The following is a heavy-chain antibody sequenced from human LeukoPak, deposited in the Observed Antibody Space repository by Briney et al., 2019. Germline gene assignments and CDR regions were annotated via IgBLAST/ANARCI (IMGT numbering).Heavy chain of an antibody. D-gene: IGHD3-3*01. CDR2: INHSGST. CDR3: ARFRSKGRRFLEWFSHAPYFDY. CDR1: GGSFSGHY. V-gene: IGHV4-34*01. Sequence: SETLSLTCAVYGGSFSGHYWSWIRQPPGKGLEWIGEINHSGSTNYNPSLKSRVTISVDTSKNQFSLKLSSVTAADTAVYYCARFRSKGRRFLEWFSHAPYFDYWGQGTLVTVSS. J-gene: IGHJ4*02.